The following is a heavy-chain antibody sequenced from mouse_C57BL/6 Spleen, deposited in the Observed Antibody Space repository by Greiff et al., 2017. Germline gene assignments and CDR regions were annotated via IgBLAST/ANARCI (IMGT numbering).Heavy chain of an antibody. CDR2: INPYNGGT. CDR1: GYTFTDYY. CDR3: ARWNYYYYAMDY. D-gene: IGHD1-1*01. J-gene: IGHJ4*01. Sequence: VQLQQSGPVLVKPGASVKMSCKASGYTFTDYYMNWVKQSHGKSLEWIGVINPYNGGTSYNQKFKGKATLTVDKSSSTAYMELNSLTSEDSAVYYCARWNYYYYAMDYWGQGTSVTVSS. V-gene: IGHV1-19*01.